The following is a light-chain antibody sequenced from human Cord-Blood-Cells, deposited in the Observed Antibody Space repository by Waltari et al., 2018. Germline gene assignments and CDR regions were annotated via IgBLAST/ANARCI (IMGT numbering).Light chain of an antibody. CDR1: PSLLQSNGYHY. V-gene: IGKV2-28*01. CDR2: LGS. CDR3: MQALQTPYT. Sequence: DTVMPHYPLPRPVTPGETAPISLRSRPSLLQSNGYHYLDWYLQKPGQSPQLLIYLGSNRASGVPDRFSGSGSGTDFTLKISRVEAEDVGVYYCMQALQTPYTFGQGTKLEIK. J-gene: IGKJ2*01.